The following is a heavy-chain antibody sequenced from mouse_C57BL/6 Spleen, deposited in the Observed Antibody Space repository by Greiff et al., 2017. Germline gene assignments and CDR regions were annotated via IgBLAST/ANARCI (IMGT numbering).Heavy chain of an antibody. J-gene: IGHJ2*01. D-gene: IGHD1-2*01. Sequence: QVQLQQPGAELVMPGASVKLSCKASGYTFTSYWMHWVKQRPGQGLEWIGEIDPSDSYTNYNQKFKGKSTLTVDKSSSTAYMQLSSLTSEDSAVXYCARRDYYGDFDYWGQGTTLTVSS. CDR3: ARRDYYGDFDY. CDR2: IDPSDSYT. V-gene: IGHV1-69*01. CDR1: GYTFTSYW.